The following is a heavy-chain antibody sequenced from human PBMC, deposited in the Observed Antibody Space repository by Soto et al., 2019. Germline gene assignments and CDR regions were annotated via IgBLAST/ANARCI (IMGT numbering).Heavy chain of an antibody. CDR2: MSSDGSTK. J-gene: IGHJ6*02. CDR1: GFAFSLFG. CDR3: AKKLAGTYYTGMDV. V-gene: IGHV3-30*18. Sequence: PGGSLRLSCAASGFAFSLFGMHWVRQAPGKGLEWVATMSSDGSTKHYADSVKGRFTISRDNSKNTLYLQMSSLRAEDTAVYYCAKKLAGTYYTGMDVWGQGTTVTVSS.